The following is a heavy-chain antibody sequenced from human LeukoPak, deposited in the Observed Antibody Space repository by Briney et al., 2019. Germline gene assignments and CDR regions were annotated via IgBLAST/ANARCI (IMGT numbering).Heavy chain of an antibody. CDR2: ISGSGGST. D-gene: IGHD2-21*02. J-gene: IGHJ3*02. CDR1: GFTFSSYA. CDR3: AKWVLNPGVVVTASDAFDI. Sequence: PGGSLRLSCAASGFTFSSYAMSWVRQAPGKGLEWVSAISGSGGSTYYADSVKGRFTISRDNSKNTLYLQMNSLRAEDTAVYYCAKWVLNPGVVVTASDAFDIWGQGTMVTVFS. V-gene: IGHV3-23*01.